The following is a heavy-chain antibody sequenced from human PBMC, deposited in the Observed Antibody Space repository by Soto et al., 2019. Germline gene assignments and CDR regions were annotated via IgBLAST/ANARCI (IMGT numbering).Heavy chain of an antibody. Sequence: QVQLPQWGAGLLKPSETLSLTCAVYGWAFSGYYWTWIRQPPGPVLEWLGEINHSGSTNYNPSLKTRVNISVDTSKNQFSVKRPCVTAADTDVCYCARDTSPGLFDYWGQGTLVTVSS. V-gene: IGHV4-34*01. CDR2: INHSGST. J-gene: IGHJ4*02. CDR1: GWAFSGYY. CDR3: ARDTSPGLFDY.